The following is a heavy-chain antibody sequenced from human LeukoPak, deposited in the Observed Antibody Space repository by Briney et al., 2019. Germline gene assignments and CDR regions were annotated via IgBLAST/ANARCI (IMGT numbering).Heavy chain of an antibody. CDR1: GFTFSSYA. CDR2: ISYDGSNK. J-gene: IGHJ4*02. CDR3: ARDQGAAAGFYYFDY. D-gene: IGHD6-13*01. Sequence: GGSLRLSCAASGFTFSSYAMHWVRQASGKGLEWVAVISYDGSNKYYADSVKGRFTISRDNSKNTLYLQMNSLRAEDTAVYYCARDQGAAAGFYYFDYWGQGTLVTVSS. V-gene: IGHV3-30-3*01.